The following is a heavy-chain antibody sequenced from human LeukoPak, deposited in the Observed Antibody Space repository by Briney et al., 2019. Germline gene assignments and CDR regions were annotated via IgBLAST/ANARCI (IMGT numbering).Heavy chain of an antibody. CDR1: GFTFSDYY. Sequence: GGSLRLSCAASGFTFSDYYMSWIRQAPGKGLEWVSYISSSGSTIYYADSVKGRFTISRDNAKNSLYLQMNSLRAEDTAVYYCARANRYCSGTSCYFDYWGQGTLVTVSP. D-gene: IGHD2-2*01. CDR2: ISSSGSTI. V-gene: IGHV3-11*01. J-gene: IGHJ4*02. CDR3: ARANRYCSGTSCYFDY.